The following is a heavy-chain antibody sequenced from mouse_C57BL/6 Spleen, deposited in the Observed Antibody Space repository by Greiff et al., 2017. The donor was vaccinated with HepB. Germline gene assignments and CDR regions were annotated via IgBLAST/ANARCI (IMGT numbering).Heavy chain of an antibody. CDR3: AREGYYYDPWFAY. D-gene: IGHD2-4*01. CDR2: IYPGSGNT. Sequence: QVQLKESGAELVRPGASVKLSCKASGYTFTDYYINWVKQRPGQGLEWIARIYPGSGNTYYNEKFKGKATLTAEKSSSTAYMRLSSLTSEDSAVYYCAREGYYYDPWFAYWGQGTLVTVSA. CDR1: GYTFTDYY. J-gene: IGHJ3*01. V-gene: IGHV1-76*01.